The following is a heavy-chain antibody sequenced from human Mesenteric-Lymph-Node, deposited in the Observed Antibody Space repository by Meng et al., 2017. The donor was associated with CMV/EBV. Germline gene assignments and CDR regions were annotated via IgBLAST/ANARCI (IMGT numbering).Heavy chain of an antibody. V-gene: IGHV1-18*04. Sequence: ASVKVSCKASGYTFTGYYMHRVRQAPGQGLEWMGWISAYNGNTNYAQKLQGRVTMTTDTSTSTAYMELRSLRSDDTAVYYRAREGISDYWGQGTLVTVSS. CDR3: AREGISDY. CDR2: ISAYNGNT. CDR1: GYTFTGYY. D-gene: IGHD3-10*01. J-gene: IGHJ4*02.